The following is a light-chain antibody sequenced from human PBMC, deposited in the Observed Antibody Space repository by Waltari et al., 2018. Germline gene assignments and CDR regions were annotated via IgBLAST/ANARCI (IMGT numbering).Light chain of an antibody. J-gene: IGKJ2*01. CDR2: GGS. CDR3: QQYGSSPRYT. Sequence: DIVLTKSPGTLSLSPGERATLSCRASRSVSSSYLAWYQQKPGQAPRLLIYGGSSRATGIPDGFSGSGSGRDFTLTISRMEPEDFAVYYCQQYGSSPRYTFGQGTKLEIK. V-gene: IGKV3-20*01. CDR1: RSVSSSY.